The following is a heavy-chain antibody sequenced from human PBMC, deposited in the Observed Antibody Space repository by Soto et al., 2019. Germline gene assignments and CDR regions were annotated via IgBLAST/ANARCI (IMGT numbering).Heavy chain of an antibody. CDR1: GFTFNNYW. Sequence: PGGSLRLSCAASGFTFNNYWMSWVRQAPGQGLEWVANMNQDGTIKYYVDSVKGRFTISRDNAENSLFLQMNSLRAEDMAVYYCTRDHQSTLDNYFDYWGQGALVTVSS. CDR3: TRDHQSTLDNYFDY. D-gene: IGHD3-3*02. CDR2: MNQDGTIK. V-gene: IGHV3-7*01. J-gene: IGHJ4*02.